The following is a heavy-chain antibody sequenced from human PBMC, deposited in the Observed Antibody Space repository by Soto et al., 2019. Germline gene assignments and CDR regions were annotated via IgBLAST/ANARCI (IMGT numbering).Heavy chain of an antibody. CDR2: IYHSGST. J-gene: IGHJ4*02. Sequence: QVQLQESGPGLVKPSGTLSLTCAVSGGSISSSNWWSWVRQPPGKGLEWIGEIYHSGSTNYNPSLKSRVTISVDKSKNPFSLKLSSVTAADTAVYYCARVPRGSGSYFKYRLGEYYFDYWGQGTLVTVSS. CDR3: ARVPRGSGSYFKYRLGEYYFDY. V-gene: IGHV4-4*02. CDR1: GGSISSSNW. D-gene: IGHD3-10*01.